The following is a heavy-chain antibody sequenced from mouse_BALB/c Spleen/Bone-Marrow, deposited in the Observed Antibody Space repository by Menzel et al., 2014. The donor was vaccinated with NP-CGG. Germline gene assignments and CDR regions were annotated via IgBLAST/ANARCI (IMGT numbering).Heavy chain of an antibody. CDR2: IDTSDTYT. V-gene: IGHV1-69*01. Sequence: QVQLQQPGAELVMPGASVKMSCKASGYTFTDYWMHWVKQRPGQGLEWIGAIDTSDTYTNYNQKFKGKATLTVDESSSTAYMQLSSLTSEDSAVCFCTRGWDGYYFDYWGQGTTLTVSS. CDR3: TRGWDGYYFDY. J-gene: IGHJ2*01. D-gene: IGHD4-1*01. CDR1: GYTFTDYW.